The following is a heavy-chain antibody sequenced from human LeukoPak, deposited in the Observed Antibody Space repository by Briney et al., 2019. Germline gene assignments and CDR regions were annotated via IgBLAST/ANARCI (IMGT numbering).Heavy chain of an antibody. CDR3: AKNGDRGAYCTGGTCYPYFYYYMDV. D-gene: IGHD2-15*01. V-gene: IGHV3-23*01. CDR2: ISGSGGST. CDR1: GFTFNDYG. Sequence: GGTLRLSCAASGFTFNDYGMSWVRQAPGKGLEWVSVISGSGGSTYYADSVKGRFTISRDNSKNTLYLQMNSLRAEDTAIYYCAKNGDRGAYCTGGTCYPYFYYYMDVWGKGTTVTI. J-gene: IGHJ6*03.